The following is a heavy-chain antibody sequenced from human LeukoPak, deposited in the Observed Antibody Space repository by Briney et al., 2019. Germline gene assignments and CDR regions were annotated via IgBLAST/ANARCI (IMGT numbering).Heavy chain of an antibody. D-gene: IGHD1-26*01. Sequence: PGGSLRLSCAASGFTFSSYAMHWVRQAPGKGLEWVAVISYDGSNKFYADSVKGRFTISRDNAKNSLYLQMSSLRAEDTAVYYCTRGGPVLVGATRNNWFDPWGQGTLVTVSS. V-gene: IGHV3-30-3*01. CDR2: ISYDGSNK. CDR3: TRGGPVLVGATRNNWFDP. CDR1: GFTFSSYA. J-gene: IGHJ5*02.